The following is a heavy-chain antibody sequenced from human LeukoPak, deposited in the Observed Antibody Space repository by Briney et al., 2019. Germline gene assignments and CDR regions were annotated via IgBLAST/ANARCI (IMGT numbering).Heavy chain of an antibody. CDR2: INHSGST. CDR1: GGSFSGYY. V-gene: IGHV4-34*01. J-gene: IGHJ4*02. D-gene: IGHD3-9*01. CDR3: ARGLVGDILTGYYLDY. Sequence: SETLSLTCAVYGGSFSGYYWSWIRHPPGKGLEWIGEINHSGSTNYNPSLKSRVTISVDTSKNQFSLKLSSVTAADTAVYYCARGLVGDILTGYYLDYWGQGTLVTVSS.